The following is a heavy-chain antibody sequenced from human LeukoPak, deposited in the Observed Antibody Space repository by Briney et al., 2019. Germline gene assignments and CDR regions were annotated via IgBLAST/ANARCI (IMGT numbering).Heavy chain of an antibody. CDR2: INGDGSTT. J-gene: IGHJ6*02. Sequence: GGSLRLSCAASGFSFSSYWMHWVRQAPGKGLVWVSRINGDGSTTTNADSLRGRFTISRDNAKNTLYLQMKSLRAEDTAVYYCARVVSMVRGASSGMDVWGQGTTVTVSS. D-gene: IGHD3-10*01. CDR1: GFSFSSYW. V-gene: IGHV3-74*01. CDR3: ARVVSMVRGASSGMDV.